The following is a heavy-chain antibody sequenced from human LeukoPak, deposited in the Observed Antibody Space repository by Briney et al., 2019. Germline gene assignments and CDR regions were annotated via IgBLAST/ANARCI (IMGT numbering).Heavy chain of an antibody. CDR1: GFSFSNYA. V-gene: IGHV3-30-3*01. CDR3: ARDNWVDC. CDR2: ISNEGSKK. Sequence: GGSLRLSCAASGFSFSNYAMHWVRQAPGKGLEWVAIISNEGSKKYYADSVKGRFTISRDNAKNSLYLQMNSLRVEDTAIYYCARDNWVDCWGQGTLVTVSS. J-gene: IGHJ5*01.